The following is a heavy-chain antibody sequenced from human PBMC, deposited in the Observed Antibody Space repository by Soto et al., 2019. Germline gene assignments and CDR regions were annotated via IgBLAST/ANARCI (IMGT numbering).Heavy chain of an antibody. CDR3: AKATATGGGAFEI. Sequence: EVQMLESGGGLAQPGGSLRVSCAVSGFICSSYDMSWVRQAPGKGLEWVSTILVGSSTHYEDSVKGRFTISRDPSKNTVYLQMNSLTAGDTAVYYCAKATATGGGAFEIYGQGTMVTVSS. CDR1: GFICSSYD. J-gene: IGHJ3*02. CDR2: ILVGSST. D-gene: IGHD2-8*02. V-gene: IGHV3-23*01.